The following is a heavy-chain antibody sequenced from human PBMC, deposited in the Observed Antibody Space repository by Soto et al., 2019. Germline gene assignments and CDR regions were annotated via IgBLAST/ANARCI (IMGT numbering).Heavy chain of an antibody. J-gene: IGHJ2*01. V-gene: IGHV4-31*03. Sequence: QVQLQESGPGLVKPSHTLSLTCTVSGGSISSGGYYWSWIRQHPGKGLEWIGYIYYSGSTYYNPSVKSRVTISVDTSKHQFFLKRSSVTAADTAVYYCARDARTAAVPSRNWYFDLWGRGTLVTVSS. CDR1: GGSISSGGYY. D-gene: IGHD2-2*01. CDR2: IYYSGST. CDR3: ARDARTAAVPSRNWYFDL.